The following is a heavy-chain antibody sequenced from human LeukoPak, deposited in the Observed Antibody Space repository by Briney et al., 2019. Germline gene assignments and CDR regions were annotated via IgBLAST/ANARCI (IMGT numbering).Heavy chain of an antibody. CDR3: ARFPYYFDY. J-gene: IGHJ4*02. CDR2: INHSGST. Sequence: SETLSLTCAVYGGSFSGYYWSWIRQPPGKGLEWIGEINHSGSTNYNPSLKSRATISVDTSKNQFSLKLSSVTAADTAVYYCARFPYYFDYWGQGTLVTVSS. V-gene: IGHV4-34*01. CDR1: GGSFSGYY.